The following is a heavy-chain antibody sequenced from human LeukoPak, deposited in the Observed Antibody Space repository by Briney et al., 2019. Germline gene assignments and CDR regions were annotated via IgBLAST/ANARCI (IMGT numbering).Heavy chain of an antibody. CDR1: GYTFTGYY. CDR2: INPNSGGT. V-gene: IGHV1-2*02. D-gene: IGHD1/OR15-1a*01. Sequence: ASVKVSCKASGYTFTGYYMHWVRQAPGQGLEWMGWINPNSGGTNYAQKFQGRVTMTRDTSISTAYMGLNRLRSDDTAVYYCARVMNREGTNYWGQGTLVTVSS. CDR3: ARVMNREGTNY. J-gene: IGHJ4*02.